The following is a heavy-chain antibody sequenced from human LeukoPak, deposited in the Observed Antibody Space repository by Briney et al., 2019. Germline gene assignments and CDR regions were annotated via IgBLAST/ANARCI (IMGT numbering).Heavy chain of an antibody. CDR2: INPNSGDT. Sequence: ASVKVSCKASGYTFTAYYMHWVRQAPGQGLEWMGWINPNSGDTNYAQKFQGRVTMTRDTSISTAYMELSRLTSDDTAVYFCARGSSSFDYWGQGTLVTVSS. CDR1: GYTFTAYY. D-gene: IGHD6-13*01. V-gene: IGHV1-2*02. CDR3: ARGSSSFDY. J-gene: IGHJ4*02.